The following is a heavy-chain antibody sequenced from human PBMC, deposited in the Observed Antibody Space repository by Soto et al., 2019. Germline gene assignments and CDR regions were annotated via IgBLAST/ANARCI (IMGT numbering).Heavy chain of an antibody. D-gene: IGHD6-19*01. CDR2: IKQDGSDK. J-gene: IGHJ4*02. CDR1: GFTFSSYW. Sequence: GGSLRLSCAASGFTFSSYWMSWVRQAPGKGLEWVANIKQDGSDKYYVDSLMGRFTVSRDNAKNSVYLQMNSLRVEDTAVYYCASGRYSAGWYPDYFDSWGQGTLVTVSS. CDR3: ASGRYSAGWYPDYFDS. V-gene: IGHV3-7*03.